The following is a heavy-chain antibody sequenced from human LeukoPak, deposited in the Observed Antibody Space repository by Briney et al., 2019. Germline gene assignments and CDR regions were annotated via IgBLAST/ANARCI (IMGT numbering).Heavy chain of an antibody. CDR2: ISGSDGST. CDR1: GFTFSSYA. V-gene: IGHV3-23*01. D-gene: IGHD6-19*01. CDR3: AKGVAVEAGLDWFDP. J-gene: IGHJ5*02. Sequence: GGSLRLSCAASGFTFSSYAMSWVRQAPGKGLEWVSGISGSDGSTNYADSVKGRFTISRDNSKNTLYLQMNSLRAEDTAVYYCAKGVAVEAGLDWFDPWGQGTLVTVSS.